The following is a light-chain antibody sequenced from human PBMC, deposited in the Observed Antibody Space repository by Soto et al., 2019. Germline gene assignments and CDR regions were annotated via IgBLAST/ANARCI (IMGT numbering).Light chain of an antibody. Sequence: QSVLTQPPSASGTPGQRVTISCSGSGSNVGTNPVYWYQQLPGTAPKLLIYANNQRPSGVPDRFSGSKSGTSASLAISGLQSEDEADYFCAAWDDSLNDSYVFGTGTKVTVL. CDR2: ANN. J-gene: IGLJ1*01. V-gene: IGLV1-44*01. CDR3: AAWDDSLNDSYV. CDR1: GSNVGTNP.